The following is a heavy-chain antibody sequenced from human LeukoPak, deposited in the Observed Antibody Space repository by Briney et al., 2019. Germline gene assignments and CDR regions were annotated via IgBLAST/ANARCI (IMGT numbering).Heavy chain of an antibody. CDR3: ARLTNCSGSSFDY. CDR2: INHSGST. J-gene: IGHJ4*02. Sequence: AXYGGSFSGYYWSWVRQPPGKGLEWMGEINHSGSTNYNPYLTSGVTISVATSKNQFSLKLSSVTAADTAVYYCARLTNCSGSSFDYWGQGTLVTVSS. CDR1: GGSFSGYY. V-gene: IGHV4-34*01. D-gene: IGHD3-10*02.